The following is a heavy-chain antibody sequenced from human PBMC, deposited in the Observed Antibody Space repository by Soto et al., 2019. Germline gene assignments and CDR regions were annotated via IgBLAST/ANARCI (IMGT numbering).Heavy chain of an antibody. J-gene: IGHJ6*02. CDR3: GRGVRYSDTPYGMDV. Sequence: EVQLLESGEGLVQPGGSLKLSCAASGFTFSSYAMSWVRQAPGKGLEWVSGIGGSGGNTYYADSVKGRLTISRANSKNTLFLQMNSLRAEDTAEYYCGRGVRYSDTPYGMDVWGQGATVTVSS. D-gene: IGHD3-9*01. CDR1: GFTFSSYA. CDR2: IGGSGGNT. V-gene: IGHV3-23*01.